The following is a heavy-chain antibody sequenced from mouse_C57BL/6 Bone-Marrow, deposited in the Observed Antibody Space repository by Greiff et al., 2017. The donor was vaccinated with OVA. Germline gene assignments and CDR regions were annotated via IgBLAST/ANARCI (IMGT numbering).Heavy chain of an antibody. CDR2: IYWDDDK. J-gene: IGHJ1*03. CDR1: GFSLSTSGMG. V-gene: IGHV8-12*01. Sequence: QVQLKESGSGILQSSQTLSLTCSFSGFSLSTSGMGVSWIRQPSGKGLEWLAHIYWDDDKRYNPSLKSRPTISKDTSRNQVFLKITSVDTADTATYDCARRTDGSSYDWYFDVWGTGTTVTVSS. D-gene: IGHD1-1*01. CDR3: ARRTDGSSYDWYFDV.